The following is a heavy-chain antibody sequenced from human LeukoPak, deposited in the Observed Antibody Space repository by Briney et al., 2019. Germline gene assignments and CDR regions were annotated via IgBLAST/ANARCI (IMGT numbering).Heavy chain of an antibody. CDR2: ISYSGST. V-gene: IGHV4-59*01. CDR3: ARDFHNYFDY. D-gene: IGHD5-24*01. CDR1: GGSMSGYY. J-gene: IGHJ4*02. Sequence: PSETLSLTCTVSGGSMSGYYWSWIRQPPGKGLEWIGYISYSGSTNYNPSLKSRVTISVDTSKNQFSLKLSSVTAADTAVYYCARDFHNYFDYWGQGTLVTVSS.